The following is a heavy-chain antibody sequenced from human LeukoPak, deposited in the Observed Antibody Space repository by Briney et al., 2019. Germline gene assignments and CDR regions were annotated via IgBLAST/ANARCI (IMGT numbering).Heavy chain of an antibody. Sequence: ASVKVSCKASGYTFTSYDINWVRQATGQGLEWMGWMNPNSGNTGYAQKFQGRVTMTRNTSISTAYMELSSLRSEDTAVYYCARGSMRSWLRFLGRVYWGQGTLVTVSS. V-gene: IGHV1-8*01. CDR3: ARGSMRSWLRFLGRVY. D-gene: IGHD3-3*01. CDR2: MNPNSGNT. CDR1: GYTFTSYD. J-gene: IGHJ4*02.